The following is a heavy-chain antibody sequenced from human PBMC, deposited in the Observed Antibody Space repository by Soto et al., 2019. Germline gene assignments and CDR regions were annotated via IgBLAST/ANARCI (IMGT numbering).Heavy chain of an antibody. J-gene: IGHJ4*02. CDR3: ASKGTRGYDSSGYYGYFDY. D-gene: IGHD3-22*01. Sequence: EVQLLESGGGLVQPGGSLRLSCAASGFTFRSYAMSWVRQAPGKGLEWVSAISGSGGSTYYADSVKGRFTISRDNSKNTLYLQMNSLRAEDTAVYYCASKGTRGYDSSGYYGYFDYWGQGTLVTVSS. CDR2: ISGSGGST. CDR1: GFTFRSYA. V-gene: IGHV3-23*01.